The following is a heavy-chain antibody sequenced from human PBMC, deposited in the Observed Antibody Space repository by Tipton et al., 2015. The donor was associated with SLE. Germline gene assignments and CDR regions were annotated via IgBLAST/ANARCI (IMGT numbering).Heavy chain of an antibody. CDR3: ARDPYDSTWRNGRSDP. CDR2: LYHRGST. D-gene: IGHD6-13*01. Sequence: LRLSCAVSGYSITSGDYWGWIRQPPGKGPEWVGSLYHRGSTYYNPSLKSRVTISTDTSKNEIYLKLTSVTATDTAVYFCARDPYDSTWRNGRSDPWGQGTLVTVSS. V-gene: IGHV4-38-2*02. CDR1: GYSITSGDY. J-gene: IGHJ5*02.